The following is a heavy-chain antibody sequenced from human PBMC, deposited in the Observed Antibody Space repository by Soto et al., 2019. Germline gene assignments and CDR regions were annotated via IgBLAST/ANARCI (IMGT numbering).Heavy chain of an antibody. CDR3: ARGDYYHYGLDV. CDR1: GFTFSDYF. CDR2: ISSSRSDI. D-gene: IGHD3-16*01. Sequence: TGGSLRLSCAASGFTFSDYFMNWVRQAPGKGLEWVSSISSSRSDIYYADSVKGRFTISRDNAQNSLYLQMNSLTAEDTAVYHCARGDYYHYGLDVWGQGTTVTVSS. V-gene: IGHV3-21*01. J-gene: IGHJ6*02.